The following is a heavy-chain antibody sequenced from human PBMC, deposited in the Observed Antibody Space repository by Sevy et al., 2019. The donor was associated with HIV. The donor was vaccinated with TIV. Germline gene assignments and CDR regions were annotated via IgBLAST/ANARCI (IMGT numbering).Heavy chain of an antibody. Sequence: GGSLRLSCAASGFSFSGYNMNWVRQAPGKGLEWVSYLSSSTSTLHYADSVKGRFTISRDNAKNLLFLQMNSLRDEDTAVYYCARDSSWNYDSYFYGMDVWGQGTTVTVSS. V-gene: IGHV3-48*02. CDR1: GFSFSGYN. CDR3: ARDSSWNYDSYFYGMDV. D-gene: IGHD1-7*01. CDR2: LSSSTSTL. J-gene: IGHJ6*02.